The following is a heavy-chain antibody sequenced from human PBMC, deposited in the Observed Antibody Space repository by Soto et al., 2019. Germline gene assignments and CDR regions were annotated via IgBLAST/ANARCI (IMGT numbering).Heavy chain of an antibody. Sequence: EVRLVESGGGLVKPGGSLRLSCEGSGFTFSNGWMTWVRQAPGKGLEWVGRIKTNIDGGRIDYAAPVKGRFTISRDDSKNTLYLQMNSLKTEDTAVYYCTTNSVTNFYYYGMEVWGLGTTVTVSS. V-gene: IGHV3-15*01. J-gene: IGHJ6*02. CDR1: GFTFSNGW. CDR2: IKTNIDGGRI. CDR3: TTNSVTNFYYYGMEV.